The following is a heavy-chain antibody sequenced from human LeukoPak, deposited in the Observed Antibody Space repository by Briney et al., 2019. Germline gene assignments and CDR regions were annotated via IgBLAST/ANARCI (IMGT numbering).Heavy chain of an antibody. CDR1: GFTFSSYW. V-gene: IGHV3-48*04. J-gene: IGHJ6*03. CDR2: ISSSGSTI. CDR3: ARLLAVGGYYMDV. Sequence: GGSLRLSCAASGFTFSSYWMSWVRQAPGKGLEWVSYISSSGSTIYYADSVKGRFTISRDNAKNSLYLQMNSLRAEDTAVYYCARLLAVGGYYMDVWGKGTTVTISS. D-gene: IGHD6-19*01.